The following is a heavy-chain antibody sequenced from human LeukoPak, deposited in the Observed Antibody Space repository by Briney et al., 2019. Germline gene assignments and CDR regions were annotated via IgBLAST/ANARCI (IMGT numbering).Heavy chain of an antibody. CDR1: GFIVNTNY. V-gene: IGHV3-21*01. CDR2: ISSSSSYI. J-gene: IGHJ4*02. CDR3: ARAPSGREDTGIAY. Sequence: PGGSLRLSCAASGFIVNTNYMTWVRQAPGRGLEGVSSISSSSSYIYYADSVKGRFTIARDNAKNSLYLQMNSLRAEDTAVYYCARAPSGREDTGIAYWGQGTLVTVSS. D-gene: IGHD1-26*01.